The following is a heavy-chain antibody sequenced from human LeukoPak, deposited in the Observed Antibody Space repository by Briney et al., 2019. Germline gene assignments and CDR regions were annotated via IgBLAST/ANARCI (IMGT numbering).Heavy chain of an antibody. CDR3: ARDPRGSLDAFDI. J-gene: IGHJ3*02. CDR2: ISGNNGNT. V-gene: IGHV1-18*01. D-gene: IGHD3-16*01. CDR1: GYTFTNYG. Sequence: GSVKVSCKASGYTFTNYGISWVRQAPGQGLEWMGWISGNNGNTNNAQKFQGRVTMTADTSTSTAYMELRSLRSDDTAVYYCARDPRGSLDAFDIWGQGTMVTVSS.